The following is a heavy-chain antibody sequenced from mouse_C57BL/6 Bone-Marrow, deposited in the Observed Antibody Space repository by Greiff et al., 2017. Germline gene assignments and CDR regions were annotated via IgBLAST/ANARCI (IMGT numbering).Heavy chain of an antibody. J-gene: IGHJ2*01. Sequence: QVQLQQSGAELVRPGASVTLSCKASGYTFTDYEMHWVKQTPVHGLEWIGAIDPETGGTAYNQKFKGKAILTADKSSSTAYMELRSLTSEDSAVYFCPLGLRRGNYFDYWGQGTTLTVSS. D-gene: IGHD2-2*01. V-gene: IGHV1-15*01. CDR2: IDPETGGT. CDR1: GYTFTDYE. CDR3: PLGLRRGNYFDY.